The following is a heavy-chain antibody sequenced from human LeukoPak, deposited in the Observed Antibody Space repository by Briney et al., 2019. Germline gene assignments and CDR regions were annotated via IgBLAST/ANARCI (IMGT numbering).Heavy chain of an antibody. CDR3: ASDSPPDY. V-gene: IGHV3-48*01. CDR2: ISSSSSTI. CDR1: GFTFSRYS. Sequence: GGSLRLSCAASGFTFSRYSMNWVRQTPGKGLEWVSYISSSSSTIYYADSVEGRFTISRDNAKNSLSLQMNSLRAEDTAVYYCASDSPPDYWGQGTLVTVSS. J-gene: IGHJ4*02.